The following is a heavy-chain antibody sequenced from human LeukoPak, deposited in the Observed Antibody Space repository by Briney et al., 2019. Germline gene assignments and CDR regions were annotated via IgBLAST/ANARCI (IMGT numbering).Heavy chain of an antibody. D-gene: IGHD6-13*01. V-gene: IGHV4-30-4*08. Sequence: SEILSLTCTVSRGSISSGDYYWSWIRQPPGKGLEWIGYIYYSGSTYYNPSPKSRVPISVDTHKNQFSLKLSSVTPADTAVYYCARDRGRQLVDYFDYWGQGTLVTVSS. J-gene: IGHJ4*02. CDR1: RGSISSGDYY. CDR2: IYYSGST. CDR3: ARDRGRQLVDYFDY.